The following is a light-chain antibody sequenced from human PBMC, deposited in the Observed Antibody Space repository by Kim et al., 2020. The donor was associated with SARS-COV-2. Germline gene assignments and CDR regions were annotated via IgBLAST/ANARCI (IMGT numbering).Light chain of an antibody. Sequence: GTITLTCASSTGTVTSDYFPNWFQQKPGQPPRPLIYTIGNKHSWTPARFSGSLLGGKAALTLSGVQPEDEAEYYCLLYYSDPQTWVFGGGTKLTVL. CDR3: LLYYSDPQTWV. CDR2: TIG. CDR1: TGTVTSDYF. V-gene: IGLV7-43*01. J-gene: IGLJ3*02.